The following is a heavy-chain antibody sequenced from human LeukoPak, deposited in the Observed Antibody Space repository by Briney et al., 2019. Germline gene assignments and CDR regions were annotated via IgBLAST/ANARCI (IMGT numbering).Heavy chain of an antibody. CDR1: GYSFTSYW. Sequence: GESLKISCKGSGYSFTSYWIGWVRQMPGKGLEWMGIIHPGDSDTRYSPSFQGQVTISADKSISTAYLQWSSLKASDTAMYYCARLGGVSDNVLRDAFDIWGQGTMVAVSS. CDR2: IHPGDSDT. CDR3: ARLGGVSDNVLRDAFDI. D-gene: IGHD3-3*01. V-gene: IGHV5-51*01. J-gene: IGHJ3*02.